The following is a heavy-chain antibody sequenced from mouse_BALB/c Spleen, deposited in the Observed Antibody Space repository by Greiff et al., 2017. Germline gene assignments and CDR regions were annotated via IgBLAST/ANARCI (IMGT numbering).Heavy chain of an antibody. J-gene: IGHJ4*01. Sequence: EVQVVESGGGLVQPGGSLNLSCAASGFDFSRYWMSWARQAPGKGQEWIGEINPGSSTINYTPSLKDKFIISRDNAKNTLYLQMSKVRSEDTALYYCARLNRYDCMDYWGQGTSVTVSS. D-gene: IGHD2-14*01. V-gene: IGHV4-2*02. CDR2: INPGSSTI. CDR1: GFDFSRYW. CDR3: ARLNRYDCMDY.